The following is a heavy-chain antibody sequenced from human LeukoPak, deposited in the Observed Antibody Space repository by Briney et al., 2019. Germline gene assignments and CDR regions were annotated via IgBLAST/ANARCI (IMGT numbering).Heavy chain of an antibody. CDR3: ARGDFGSGTYYNSH. CDR1: GFTVSSNY. J-gene: IGHJ4*02. Sequence: GGSLRLSCAASGFTVSSNYISWVRQAPGKGLNWVSVIYSGGGTYYADSVKGRFTISRDNSKNTLYLQMNSLRAEDSAVYYCARGDFGSGTYYNSHWGQGTLVTVYS. V-gene: IGHV3-66*02. D-gene: IGHD3-10*01. CDR2: IYSGGGT.